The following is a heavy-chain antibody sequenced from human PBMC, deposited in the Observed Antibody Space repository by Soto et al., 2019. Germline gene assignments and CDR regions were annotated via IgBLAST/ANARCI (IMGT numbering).Heavy chain of an antibody. CDR2: IYAGSIT. CDR1: GFTVVSKY. Sequence: DVQLVESGGGLFHPGGSLSLSLAVSGFTVVSKYLSWVPQVAGRGREWVSVIYAGSITFYADSVKGRFTISRDDSKNSLYLQMNSLRAEDTAVYYCARIPYDNSGTIFDYWGQGTQVTVSS. V-gene: IGHV3-53*01. D-gene: IGHD3-22*01. J-gene: IGHJ4*02. CDR3: ARIPYDNSGTIFDY.